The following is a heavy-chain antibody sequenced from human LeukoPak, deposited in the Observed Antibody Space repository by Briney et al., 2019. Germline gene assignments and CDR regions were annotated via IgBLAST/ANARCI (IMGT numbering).Heavy chain of an antibody. Sequence: SETLSLTCTVSGGSISSSSYYWGWIRQPPGKGLEWIGYIYYSGSTNYNPSLKSRVTISVDTSKNQFSLKLSSVTAADTAVYYCARAGPYGDVAFDIWGQGTMVTVSS. CDR3: ARAGPYGDVAFDI. J-gene: IGHJ3*02. CDR2: IYYSGST. D-gene: IGHD4-17*01. CDR1: GGSISSSSYY. V-gene: IGHV4-61*05.